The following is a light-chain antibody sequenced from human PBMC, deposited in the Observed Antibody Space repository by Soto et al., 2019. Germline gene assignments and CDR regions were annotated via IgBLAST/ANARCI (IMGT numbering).Light chain of an antibody. Sequence: DIQLTQSPSFLSASVGDRVTITCRASQDVSRYLAWYQQKPGKAANLLIYAASTLRSGVPSRFSGSGSDPEFTPTISSLQPEDFATYSCQQLNSYVFAFGPGTKVDIK. CDR3: QQLNSYVFA. CDR1: QDVSRY. CDR2: AAS. V-gene: IGKV1-9*01. J-gene: IGKJ3*01.